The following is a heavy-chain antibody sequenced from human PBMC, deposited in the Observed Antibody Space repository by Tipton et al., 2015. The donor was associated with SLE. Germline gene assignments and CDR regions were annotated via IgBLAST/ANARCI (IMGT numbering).Heavy chain of an antibody. CDR3: AREEGRGPFDY. V-gene: IGHV4-39*07. D-gene: IGHD3-10*01. CDR1: GGSISSSSYY. Sequence: TLSLTCTVSGGSISSSSYYWGWIRQPPGKGLEWIGSIYYSGSTYYNPSLKSRVTISVDTSKNQFSLKLSSVTAADTAVYHCAREEGRGPFDYWGQGTLVTVSS. J-gene: IGHJ4*02. CDR2: IYYSGST.